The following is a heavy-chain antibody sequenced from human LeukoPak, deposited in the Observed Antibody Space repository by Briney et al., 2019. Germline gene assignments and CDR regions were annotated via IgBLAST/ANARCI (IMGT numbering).Heavy chain of an antibody. D-gene: IGHD3-16*02. CDR2: IWYDGSNK. Sequence: GRSLRLSCAASGFTFSSYGMHWVRQAPGKGLEWVAVIWYDGSNKYYADSVKGRFTISRDNSKNTLYLQMNSLRAEDTAVYYCAKEIGGYTPPFDYWGQGTLVTVSS. V-gene: IGHV3-33*06. CDR1: GFTFSSYG. J-gene: IGHJ4*02. CDR3: AKEIGGYTPPFDY.